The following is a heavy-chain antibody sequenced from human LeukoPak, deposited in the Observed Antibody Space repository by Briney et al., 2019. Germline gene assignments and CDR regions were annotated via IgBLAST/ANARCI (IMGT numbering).Heavy chain of an antibody. CDR2: INPSGGST. D-gene: IGHD4-23*01. J-gene: IGHJ4*02. V-gene: IGHV1-46*01. Sequence: ASVKVSCKASGYTFTSYYMHWVRQAPGQGLEWMGIINPSGGSTSYAQKFQGRVTMTRDTSTSTVYMELSSLRSQETAVYHCASEKTTVVKKHELYYFDYWGQGTLVTVPS. CDR3: ASEKTTVVKKHELYYFDY. CDR1: GYTFTSYY.